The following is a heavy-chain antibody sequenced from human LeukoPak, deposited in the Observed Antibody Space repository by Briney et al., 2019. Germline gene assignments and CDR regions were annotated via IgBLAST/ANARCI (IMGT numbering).Heavy chain of an antibody. CDR2: INAGNGNT. Sequence: ASVKVSCKASGYTFTSYAMHWVRQAPGQRLEWMGWINAGNGNTKYSQKFQGRVTITRDTSASTAYMELSSLRSEDTAVYYCAIITMVRGVLDYWGQGTLVTVSS. D-gene: IGHD3-10*01. CDR3: AIITMVRGVLDY. V-gene: IGHV1-3*01. CDR1: GYTFTSYA. J-gene: IGHJ4*02.